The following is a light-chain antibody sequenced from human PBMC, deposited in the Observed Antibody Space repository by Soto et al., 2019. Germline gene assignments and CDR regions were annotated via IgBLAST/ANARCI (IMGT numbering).Light chain of an antibody. V-gene: IGLV2-14*01. CDR1: SSDIGASNY. J-gene: IGLJ3*02. CDR2: EVS. CDR3: TSYTTSTTWV. Sequence: QSALTHPASVSGSPGQSSTVSCTGTSSDIGASNYVSWYQQHPGKAPKLIISEVSNRPSGVSNRFSGSKSGSTASLTISGLQAEDEADYYCTSYTTSTTWVFGGGTQLTVL.